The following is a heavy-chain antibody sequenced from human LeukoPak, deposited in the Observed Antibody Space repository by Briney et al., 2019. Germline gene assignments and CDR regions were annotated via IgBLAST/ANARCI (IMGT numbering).Heavy chain of an antibody. V-gene: IGHV1-69*05. CDR1: GGIFSSYA. D-gene: IGHD3-10*01. Sequence: ASVKVSCKASGGIFSSYAISWVRQAPGQGLEWMGGIIPIFGTANYAQKFQGRVTITTDESTSTAYMELSSLRSEDTAVYYCARVAGYYYYYYMDVWGKGTTVTVSS. CDR3: ARVAGYYYYYYMDV. CDR2: IIPIFGTA. J-gene: IGHJ6*03.